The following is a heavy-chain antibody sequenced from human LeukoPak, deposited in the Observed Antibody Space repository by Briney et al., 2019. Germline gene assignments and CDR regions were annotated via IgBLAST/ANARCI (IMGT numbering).Heavy chain of an antibody. CDR1: GGTFSSYA. CDR3: ARVTTVIKGDYYYYYGMDV. D-gene: IGHD4-17*01. V-gene: IGHV1-69*04. CDR2: IIPILGIA. Sequence: ASVKVSCKASGGTFSSYAISWVRQAPGQGLEWMGRIIPILGIANYAQKFQGRVTITADKSTSTAYMELSSLRSEDTAVYYCARVTTVIKGDYYYYYGMDVWSQGTTVTVSS. J-gene: IGHJ6*02.